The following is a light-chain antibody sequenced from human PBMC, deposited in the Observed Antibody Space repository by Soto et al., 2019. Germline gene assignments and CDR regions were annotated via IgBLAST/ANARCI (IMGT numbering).Light chain of an antibody. Sequence: EIGLTQSPATLSLSPGERATLSCGASQSVSSSYLAWYQQKPGLAPRLLMYDASSRATGIPDRFSGSGSGSDSTLTISRLEPVDFAVYYCQQYGSSPYTFGQGTKLEIK. V-gene: IGKV3D-20*01. CDR3: QQYGSSPYT. CDR2: DAS. J-gene: IGKJ2*01. CDR1: QSVSSSY.